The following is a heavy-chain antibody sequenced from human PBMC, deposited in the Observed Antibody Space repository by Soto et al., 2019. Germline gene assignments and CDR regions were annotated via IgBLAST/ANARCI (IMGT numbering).Heavy chain of an antibody. V-gene: IGHV3-23*01. J-gene: IGHJ5*02. CDR3: ATSSRDRITVFGEVMNPPFVNWFDR. D-gene: IGHD3-3*01. Sequence: PGGSLSLSCVTSGVTMSNYVMNWVRHAPGKGLEWISAITRTSGTTYYADSVKGRSTVSRDNSKNTLFLQLSNLRADDTATYYCATSSRDRITVFGEVMNPPFVNWFDRWGQGTLVTVSS. CDR2: ITRTSGTT. CDR1: GVTMSNYV.